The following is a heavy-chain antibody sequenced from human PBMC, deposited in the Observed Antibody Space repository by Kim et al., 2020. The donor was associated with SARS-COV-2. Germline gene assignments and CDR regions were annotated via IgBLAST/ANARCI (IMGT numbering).Heavy chain of an antibody. CDR2: IWFDGSNK. CDR1: GFTFSSYV. J-gene: IGHJ3*01. D-gene: IGHD2-15*01. V-gene: IGHV3-33*01. Sequence: GGSLRLSCAASGFTFSSYVMHWVRQAPGKGLEWVALIWFDGSNKFYADSVKGRFTISRDNSKNTLFLQMNSLRTEDTAVYYCAREEVSCSGGGCDSDDFDFRGQGTMVTVSS. CDR3: AREEVSCSGGGCDSDDFDF.